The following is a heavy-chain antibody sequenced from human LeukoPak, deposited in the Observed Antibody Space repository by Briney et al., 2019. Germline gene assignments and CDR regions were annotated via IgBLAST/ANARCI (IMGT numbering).Heavy chain of an antibody. CDR3: TTGDYIGLDY. Sequence: TGGSLRRSCAASGFTFSNAWMNWVRQAPGHGLEWVGRIKSKTDGGTTDYAAPVKGRFTISRDDSKNTLYLQMNSLKPEDTAVYYCTTGDYIGLDYWGQGTLVTVSS. D-gene: IGHD4-11*01. J-gene: IGHJ4*02. V-gene: IGHV3-15*07. CDR2: IKSKTDGGTT. CDR1: GFTFSNAW.